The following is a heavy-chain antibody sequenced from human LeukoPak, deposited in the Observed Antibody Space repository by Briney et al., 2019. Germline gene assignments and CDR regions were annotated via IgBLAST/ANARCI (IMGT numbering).Heavy chain of an antibody. D-gene: IGHD3-9*01. CDR3: TTVGDYDILTGYSY. CDR2: IKSKTDGGTT. CDR1: GFTFSNAW. J-gene: IGHJ4*02. Sequence: GGSLRLSCAASGFTFSNAWMSWVRQAPGKGLEWVGRIKSKTDGGTTDYAAPVKGRFTISRDDSKNTLYLQVNSLKTEDTTVYYCTTVGDYDILTGYSYWGQGTLVTVSS. V-gene: IGHV3-15*01.